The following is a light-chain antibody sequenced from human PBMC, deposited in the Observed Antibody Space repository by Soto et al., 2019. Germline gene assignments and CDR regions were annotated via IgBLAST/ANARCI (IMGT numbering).Light chain of an antibody. V-gene: IGKV3-11*01. CDR2: DAS. CDR1: QSVTNY. CDR3: QQRDDLYT. Sequence: EIVLTQSPATLSLSPGERATLSCRASQSVTNYVAWYQQKPGQAPRLLIYDASNRATGIPARFSGSGSGTDFTLTISSLEPEDFGVYCCQQRDDLYTFGQGTKLEIK. J-gene: IGKJ2*01.